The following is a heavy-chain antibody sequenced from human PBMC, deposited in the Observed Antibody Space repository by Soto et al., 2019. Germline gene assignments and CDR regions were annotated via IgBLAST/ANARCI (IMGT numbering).Heavy chain of an antibody. Sequence: LNISGKGSGYGFTDYWIGWVRQMPGKGLEWMGIIYPGDSDTKYSPSFQGQVTISADQSISTAYLHWSSLKASDTAIYYCARHEIATIIIDYWGQGTQVTVSS. CDR2: IYPGDSDT. V-gene: IGHV5-51*01. CDR1: GYGFTDYW. CDR3: ARHEIATIIIDY. J-gene: IGHJ4*02. D-gene: IGHD5-12*01.